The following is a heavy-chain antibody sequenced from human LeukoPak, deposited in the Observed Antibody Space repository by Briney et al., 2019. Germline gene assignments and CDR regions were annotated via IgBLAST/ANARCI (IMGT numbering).Heavy chain of an antibody. J-gene: IGHJ4*02. V-gene: IGHV1-24*01. CDR1: GYTLTELS. CDR3: ATDTSDSSGYYYDFWDY. CDR2: FDPEDGET. Sequence: GASVKVSCKVSGYTLTELSMHWVRQAPGKGLEWMGGFDPEDGETIYAQKFQGRVTMTEDTSTDTAYMELSSLRSEDTAVYYCATDTSDSSGYYYDFWDYWGQGTLVTVSS. D-gene: IGHD3-22*01.